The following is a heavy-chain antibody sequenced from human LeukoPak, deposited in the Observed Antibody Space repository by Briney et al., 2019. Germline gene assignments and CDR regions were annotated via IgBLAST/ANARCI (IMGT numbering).Heavy chain of an antibody. D-gene: IGHD1-26*01. V-gene: IGHV3-23*01. Sequence: GGSLRLSCAVSRFTFSSYAFNWVRQAPGKGLEWVSVISESGDSIYYADSVKGRSTISRDNSKNTLYLQMNSLRAEDTAVYYCVHGSSGSYLFDYWGQGTLVTVSS. CDR3: VHGSSGSYLFDY. CDR1: RFTFSSYA. CDR2: ISESGDSI. J-gene: IGHJ4*02.